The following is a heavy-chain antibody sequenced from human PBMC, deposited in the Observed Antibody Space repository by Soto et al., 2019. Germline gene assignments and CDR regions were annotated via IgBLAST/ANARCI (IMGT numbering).Heavy chain of an antibody. D-gene: IGHD2-8*01. CDR2: INAGNGNT. Sequence: QVQLVQSGAEVKKPGASVKVSCKASGYTFTSYAMHWVRQAPGQRLEWMGWINAGNGNTKYSQKFQGRVTITRDTSASTAYMELSSLRSEDTAVYYCARRGLIYYYYGIDVWGQGTTVTVSS. V-gene: IGHV1-3*01. CDR3: ARRGLIYYYYGIDV. J-gene: IGHJ6*02. CDR1: GYTFTSYA.